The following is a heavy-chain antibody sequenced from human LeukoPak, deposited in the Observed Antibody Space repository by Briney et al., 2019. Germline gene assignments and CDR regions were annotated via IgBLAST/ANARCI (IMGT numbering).Heavy chain of an antibody. CDR3: ARESGSYLWRSWLNP. CDR2: IYNSGNT. D-gene: IGHD3-16*01. Sequence: TSETLSLTCTVSGGSINSYYWTWLRQPPGKGLEWFGNIYNSGNTNYNPSLKSRVTISVDTSKNQFSLKLNSVTAADTAVYYCARESGSYLWRSWLNPWGQGTLVTVSS. V-gene: IGHV4-59*01. CDR1: GGSINSYY. J-gene: IGHJ5*02.